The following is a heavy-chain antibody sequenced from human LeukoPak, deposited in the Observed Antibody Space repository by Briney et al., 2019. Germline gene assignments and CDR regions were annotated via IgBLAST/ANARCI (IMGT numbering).Heavy chain of an antibody. D-gene: IGHD4-11*01. Sequence: ASVKVSCKASGGTFSSYAISWVRQAPGQGLEWMGGIIPIFGTANYAQKFQGRVTITADESTSTAYMELSRLRSDDTAVYYCARGLTVTTHYFDYWGQGTLVTVSS. CDR1: GGTFSSYA. J-gene: IGHJ4*02. V-gene: IGHV1-69*13. CDR2: IIPIFGTA. CDR3: ARGLTVTTHYFDY.